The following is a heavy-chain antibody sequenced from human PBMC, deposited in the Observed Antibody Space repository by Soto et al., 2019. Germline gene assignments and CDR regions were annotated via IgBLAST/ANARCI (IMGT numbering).Heavy chain of an antibody. D-gene: IGHD2-15*01. CDR2: IYYSGST. CDR1: GGSVSSGSYY. CDR3: ARDQGRYCSGGSCYRPNWFDP. Sequence: PSETLSLTCTVSGGSVSSGSYYWSWIRQPPGKGLEWIRYIYYSGSTNYNPSLKSRVTISVDTSKNQFSLKLSSVTAADTAVYYCARDQGRYCSGGSCYRPNWFDPWGQGTLVTVSS. V-gene: IGHV4-61*01. J-gene: IGHJ5*02.